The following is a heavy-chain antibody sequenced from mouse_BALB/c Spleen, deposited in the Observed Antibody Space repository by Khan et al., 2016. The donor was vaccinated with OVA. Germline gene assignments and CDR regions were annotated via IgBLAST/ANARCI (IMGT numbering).Heavy chain of an antibody. CDR2: ISTYYGDV. Sequence: QVRLQQSGAELVRPGVSVKISCKGSGYTFTDFTIHWVKQSHALSLEWIGVISTYYGDVTYNQKFKGKATMTVDKSSSTTYMELARLTSADSAIYYCTRGAGGSRLAYWGQGTLVTVSA. CDR1: GYTFTDFT. V-gene: IGHV1S137*01. J-gene: IGHJ3*01. CDR3: TRGAGGSRLAY.